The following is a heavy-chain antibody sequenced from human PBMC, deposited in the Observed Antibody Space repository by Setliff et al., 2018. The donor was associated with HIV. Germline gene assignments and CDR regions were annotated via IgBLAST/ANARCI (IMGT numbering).Heavy chain of an antibody. J-gene: IGHJ3*02. CDR1: GFTFSNAW. CDR3: TRDGPDAFDI. CDR2: IRSKVDGGAA. Sequence: GGSLRLSCAASGFTFSNAWMNWVRQAPGKGLEWVGRIRSKVDGGAADYAASVKGRFTISRDDSKSIAYLQMNSLKTEDTAVYYCTRDGPDAFDIWGQGTMVTVSS. V-gene: IGHV3-15*07.